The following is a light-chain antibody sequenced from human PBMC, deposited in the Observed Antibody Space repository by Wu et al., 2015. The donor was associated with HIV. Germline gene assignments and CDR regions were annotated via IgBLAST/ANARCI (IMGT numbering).Light chain of an antibody. CDR1: QSVSSSY. V-gene: IGKV3-20*01. CDR3: QQYGSSPPLT. J-gene: IGKJ3*01. Sequence: EVLMTQSPATLSVSPGERATLSCRASQSVSSSYLAWYQQKPGQAPRLLIYGASSRATGIPDRFSGSGSGTDFTLTISRLEPEDFAVYYCQQYGSSPPLTFGPGTKVDIK. CDR2: GAS.